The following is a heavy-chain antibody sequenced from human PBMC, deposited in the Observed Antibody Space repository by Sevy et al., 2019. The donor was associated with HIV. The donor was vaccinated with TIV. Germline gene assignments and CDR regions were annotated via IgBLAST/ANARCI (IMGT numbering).Heavy chain of an antibody. J-gene: IGHJ4*02. CDR2: ISSDGNNR. V-gene: IGHV3-30*18. D-gene: IGHD6-19*01. Sequence: GGSLRLSCAASGFTFSSYGMHWVRQAPGKGLEWVAVISSDGNNRYYVDSVKGRFTISRDDSKNTLYLQMNSLRAEDTAVYYCAKDGGYIVVAGPYYFDYWGQGTLVTVSS. CDR1: GFTFSSYG. CDR3: AKDGGYIVVAGPYYFDY.